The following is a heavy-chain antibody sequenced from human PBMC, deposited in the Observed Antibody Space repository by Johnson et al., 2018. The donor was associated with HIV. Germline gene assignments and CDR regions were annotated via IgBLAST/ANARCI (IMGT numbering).Heavy chain of an antibody. D-gene: IGHD3-16*01. CDR2: IWYDGSNK. CDR1: GFSFSSYG. Sequence: QVQLVESGGGVVQPGRSLRLSCAASGFSFSSYGMHWVRQAPGKGLEWVAVIWYDGSNKYYTDSVKGQFTISRDNSKNTLYLQMNSLRAEDTAVYYCAKDKGVWGFDAFDIWGQGTIVTVSS. CDR3: AKDKGVWGFDAFDI. V-gene: IGHV3-30*18. J-gene: IGHJ3*02.